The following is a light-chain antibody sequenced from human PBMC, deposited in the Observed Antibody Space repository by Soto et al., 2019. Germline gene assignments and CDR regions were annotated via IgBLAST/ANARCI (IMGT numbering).Light chain of an antibody. CDR2: EVT. CDR1: SSDVGGYNY. CDR3: SSYSGTNNVV. V-gene: IGLV2-8*01. Sequence: QSVLTQPPSASGSPGQSVTTSCTGTSSDVGGYNYVSWYQQHPGKAPKLIIYEVTKRPSGVPDRFSGSKSGNTACLTVSGLQAEDEADYYCSSYSGTNNVVFGGGTKLTVL. J-gene: IGLJ2*01.